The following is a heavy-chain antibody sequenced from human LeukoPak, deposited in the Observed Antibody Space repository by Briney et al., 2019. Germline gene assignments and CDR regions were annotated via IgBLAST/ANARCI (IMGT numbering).Heavy chain of an antibody. Sequence: PGRSLRLSCAASGFTFSNSAMNWVRQAPGKGLEWVAVISYDGNNKYYSDSVKGRFTISRDNSKNTLYLKMNRLRAEDTAVYYCAKDMYYRGSGSYFNVEYWGQGTLVTVSS. CDR1: GFTFSNSA. J-gene: IGHJ4*02. CDR2: ISYDGNNK. CDR3: AKDMYYRGSGSYFNVEY. D-gene: IGHD3-10*01. V-gene: IGHV3-30*18.